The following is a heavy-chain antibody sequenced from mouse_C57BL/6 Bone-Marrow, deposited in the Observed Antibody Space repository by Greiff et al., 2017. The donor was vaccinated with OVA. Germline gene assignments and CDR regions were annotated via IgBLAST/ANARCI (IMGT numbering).Heavy chain of an antibody. CDR3: AVYYYGSSLWYAMDY. D-gene: IGHD1-1*01. V-gene: IGHV14-3*01. CDR2: IDPANGNT. Sequence: EVQLQESVAELVRPGASVKLSCTASGFNIKNTYMHWVKQRPEQGLEWIGRIDPANGNTKYAPKFQGKATITADTSSNTAYLQFSSLTSEDTAIYYCAVYYYGSSLWYAMDYWGQGTSVTVSS. J-gene: IGHJ4*01. CDR1: GFNIKNTY.